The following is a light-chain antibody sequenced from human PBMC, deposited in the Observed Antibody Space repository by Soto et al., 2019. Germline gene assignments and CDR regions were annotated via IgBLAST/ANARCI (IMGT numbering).Light chain of an antibody. V-gene: IGKV3-20*01. J-gene: IGKJ2*01. CDR3: QHYDNLPLFT. CDR2: GAS. Sequence: ESVLTQSPGTLSLSPGERATLSCRASQSVSSKYLAWYQQKPGQAPRLLIYGASSRATGVPDRFSGSGSGTAFTLTISGLEPEDFAVYYCQHYDNLPLFTFGQGTRLEI. CDR1: QSVSSKY.